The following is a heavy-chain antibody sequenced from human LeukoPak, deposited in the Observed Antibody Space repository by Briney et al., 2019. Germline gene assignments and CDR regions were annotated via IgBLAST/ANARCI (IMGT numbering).Heavy chain of an antibody. CDR2: INDRGST. D-gene: IGHD6-13*01. CDR1: GDSVRSYY. Sequence: SEILSLTCTVSGDSVRSYYWSWIRQLPGQGLEWLGHINDRGSTNYNPSLQGRVTISIDTSKNQFSLKVNSVTAADTAVYYCVRDSRYGSGWFEDGLDFWGQGTTVTVSS. CDR3: VRDSRYGSGWFEDGLDF. J-gene: IGHJ6*02. V-gene: IGHV4-59*02.